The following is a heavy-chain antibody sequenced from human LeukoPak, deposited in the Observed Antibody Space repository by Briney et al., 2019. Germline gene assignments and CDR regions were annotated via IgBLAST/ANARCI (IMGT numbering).Heavy chain of an antibody. V-gene: IGHV4-4*07. CDR2: IYTSGST. Sequence: SETLSLTCTVSGGSISSYYWSWIRQPAGKGLEWIGRIYTSGSTNYNPSLKSRVTMSVDTSKNQFSLKLSSVTAADTAVYYCARIGYDYVWGSPGTIDYWSQGTLVTVSS. CDR1: GGSISSYY. CDR3: ARIGYDYVWGSPGTIDY. D-gene: IGHD3-16*01. J-gene: IGHJ4*02.